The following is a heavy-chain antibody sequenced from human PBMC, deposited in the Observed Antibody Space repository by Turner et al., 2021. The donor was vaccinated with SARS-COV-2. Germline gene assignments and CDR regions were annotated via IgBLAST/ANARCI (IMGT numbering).Heavy chain of an antibody. CDR2: IYYSGST. CDR1: GGSISSYY. CDR3: ASYYYDSSGYHYAFDY. J-gene: IGHJ4*02. D-gene: IGHD3-22*01. V-gene: IGHV4-59*01. Sequence: QVKLQESGPGLGKPSETLSLTCTVSGGSISSYYWSWIRQPPGKGLEWSGYIYYSGSTNYNPSLKSRVTISVDTSKNQFSLKLSSVTAADTAVYYCASYYYDSSGYHYAFDYWGQGTLVTVSS.